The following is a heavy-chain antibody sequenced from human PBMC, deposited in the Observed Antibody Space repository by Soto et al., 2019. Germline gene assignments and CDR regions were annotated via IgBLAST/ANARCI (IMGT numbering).Heavy chain of an antibody. J-gene: IGHJ5*02. CDR1: GFTVSSNY. CDR3: ARASNQNNWFDP. Sequence: EVQLVESGGGLVQPGGSLRLSCAASGFTVSSNYMSWVRQAPGKGLEWVSVIYSGGSTYYADSVKGRFTISRDNSKNTLYLQMNSLRAEDTAVYYWARASNQNNWFDPWGQGTLVTVSS. CDR2: IYSGGST. V-gene: IGHV3-66*01. D-gene: IGHD2-2*01.